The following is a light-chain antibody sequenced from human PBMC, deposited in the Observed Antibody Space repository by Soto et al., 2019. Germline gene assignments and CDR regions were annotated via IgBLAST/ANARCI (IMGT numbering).Light chain of an antibody. CDR1: QGISNY. J-gene: IGKJ4*02. V-gene: IGKV1-27*01. CDR2: AAS. Sequence: DIQMTQSPSSLSASVGDRVTITCRASQGISNYLAWYQQKPGKVPKLLIYAASTLQSGFPSRFSGSGSGTDFTLTISSLQPEDGATYYCQKYNSAPRITFGGGTKVEIK. CDR3: QKYNSAPRIT.